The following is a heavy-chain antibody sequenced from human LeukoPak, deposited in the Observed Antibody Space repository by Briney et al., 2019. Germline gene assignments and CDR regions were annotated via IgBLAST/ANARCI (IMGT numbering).Heavy chain of an antibody. CDR1: GGSFSGYY. V-gene: IGHV4-34*01. CDR3: ARAGYKGGFDP. J-gene: IGHJ5*02. Sequence: SETLSLTCAVSGGSFSGYYWSWIRQPPGQGLEWIGEINHSGSTNYNPSLKSRVTISVDTSKNQFSLKLSSVTAADTAVYYCARAGYKGGFDPWGQGTLVTVSS. D-gene: IGHD5-24*01. CDR2: INHSGST.